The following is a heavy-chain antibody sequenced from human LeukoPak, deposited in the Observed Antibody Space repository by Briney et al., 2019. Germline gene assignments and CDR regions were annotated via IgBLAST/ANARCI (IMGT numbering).Heavy chain of an antibody. J-gene: IGHJ4*02. D-gene: IGHD5-18*01. CDR1: GGSINSYY. CDR2: IYYSGST. V-gene: IGHV4-59*01. Sequence: SETLSLTCTVSGGSINSYYWSWIRQPPGKGPEWIGYIYYSGSTNYNPSLKSRVTISVDTSKNQFSLKLSSVTAADTAVYYCASGYTYGWYYFDYWGQGTLVTVSS. CDR3: ASGYTYGWYYFDY.